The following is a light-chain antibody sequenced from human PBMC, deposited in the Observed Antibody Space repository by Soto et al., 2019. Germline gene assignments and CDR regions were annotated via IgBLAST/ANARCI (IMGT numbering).Light chain of an antibody. CDR3: QQYYSTPLT. CDR1: QSVLYSSNNKNY. J-gene: IGKJ4*01. V-gene: IGKV4-1*01. CDR2: WAS. Sequence: QSPDSLAVSLGERATINCKSSQSVLYSSNNKNYLAWYQQKPGQPPKLLIYWASTRESGVPDRFSGSGSGTDFTLTISSLQAEDVAVYYCQQYYSTPLTFGGGTKVDIK.